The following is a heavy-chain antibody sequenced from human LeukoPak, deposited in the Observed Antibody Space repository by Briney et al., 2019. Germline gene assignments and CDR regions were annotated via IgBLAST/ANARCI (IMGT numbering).Heavy chain of an antibody. J-gene: IGHJ5*02. CDR1: GVSLSGYY. D-gene: IGHD6-19*01. V-gene: IGHV4-59*01. CDR3: GREGQWLPDWLDP. Sequence: PSETLSLTCTVSGVSLSGYYWSWIRQPPGQGLEWIGYIHNSGSTYYKPSVKGRFTISLAMSKNQFSLKMNSMTAADTAVCYCGREGQWLPDWLDPWGRGTRVSVSS. CDR2: IHNSGST.